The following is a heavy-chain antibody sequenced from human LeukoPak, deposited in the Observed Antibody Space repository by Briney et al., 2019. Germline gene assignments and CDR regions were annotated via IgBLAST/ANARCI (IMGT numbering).Heavy chain of an antibody. D-gene: IGHD3-22*01. Sequence: GSSVKVSCKASGYTFADYYIHWVRQAPGQGLEWIGWINPNSGGTNYAQKFQGRVAMTRDTSISIVYMELSRLTSDDTAVHYCARGRRDSSGYYSYWGQGTLVTVSS. CDR3: ARGRRDSSGYYSY. CDR2: INPNSGGT. V-gene: IGHV1-2*02. J-gene: IGHJ4*02. CDR1: GYTFADYY.